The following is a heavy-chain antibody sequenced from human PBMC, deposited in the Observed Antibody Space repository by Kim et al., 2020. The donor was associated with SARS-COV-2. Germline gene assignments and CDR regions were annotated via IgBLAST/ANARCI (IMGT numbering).Heavy chain of an antibody. Sequence: ADSVKGRFTISRDNSKNSLYLQMNSLRAEDTAVYYCARDIAVAGRGYFGYWGQGTLVTVSS. J-gene: IGHJ4*02. V-gene: IGHV3-30*01. CDR3: ARDIAVAGRGYFGY. D-gene: IGHD6-19*01.